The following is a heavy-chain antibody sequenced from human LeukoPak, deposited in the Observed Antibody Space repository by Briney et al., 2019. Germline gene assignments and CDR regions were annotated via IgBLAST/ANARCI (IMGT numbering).Heavy chain of an antibody. Sequence: PSETLSLTCTVSGGSISSYYWSWIRKPPGKGLEWIGYIYYSGSTNYNPSLKSRVTISVDTSKNQFSLKLCSVTAADTAVYYCARHGHTIFGVVPHFDYWGQGTLVTVSS. D-gene: IGHD3-3*01. CDR2: IYYSGST. J-gene: IGHJ4*02. CDR3: ARHGHTIFGVVPHFDY. CDR1: GGSISSYY. V-gene: IGHV4-59*08.